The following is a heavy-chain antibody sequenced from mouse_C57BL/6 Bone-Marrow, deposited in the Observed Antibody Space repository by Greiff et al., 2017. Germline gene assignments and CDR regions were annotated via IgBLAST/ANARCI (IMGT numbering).Heavy chain of an antibody. Sequence: VELQQPGAELVKPGASVKVSCKASGYTFTSYWMHWVKQRPGQGLEWIGRIHPSDSDTNYNQKFKGKATLTVDKSSSTAYMQLSSLTSEDSAVYYCAPFYYYGSSYQFAYWGQGTLVTVSA. CDR2: IHPSDSDT. CDR1: GYTFTSYW. V-gene: IGHV1-74*01. D-gene: IGHD1-1*01. J-gene: IGHJ3*01. CDR3: APFYYYGSSYQFAY.